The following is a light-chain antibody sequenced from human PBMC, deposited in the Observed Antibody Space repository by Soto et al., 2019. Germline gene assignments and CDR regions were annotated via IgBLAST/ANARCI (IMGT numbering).Light chain of an antibody. J-gene: IGKJ1*01. V-gene: IGKV3-15*01. CDR1: QSVSGY. CDR2: GGS. CDR3: QQYNGRLWT. Sequence: EIVLTQSPATLSVSPGERVTLSCRASQSVSGYLGWYQQKLGQAPRLLIYGGSTRAAGIPARFSGRRSGTEFTLTITSLQSEDFALYYCQQYNGRLWTFGQGTRVEL.